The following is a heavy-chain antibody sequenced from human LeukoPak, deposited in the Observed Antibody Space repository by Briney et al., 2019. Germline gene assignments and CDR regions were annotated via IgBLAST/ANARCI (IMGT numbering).Heavy chain of an antibody. J-gene: IGHJ4*02. CDR1: GNYW. V-gene: IGHV3-74*01. CDR3: AKDRRGYSYGYPLILPDY. CDR2: INSDGSWT. Sequence: GGSLRLSCAASGNYWMHWVRQAPGKGLVWVSHINSDGSWTSYADSVKGRFTISKDNAKNTVYLQMNSLRAEDTAVYYCAKDRRGYSYGYPLILPDYWGQGTLVTVSS. D-gene: IGHD5-18*01.